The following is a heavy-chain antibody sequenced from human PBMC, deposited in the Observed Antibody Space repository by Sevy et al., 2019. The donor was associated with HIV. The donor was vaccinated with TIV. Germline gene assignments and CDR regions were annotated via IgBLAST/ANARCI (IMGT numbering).Heavy chain of an antibody. CDR2: VRASGGST. Sequence: GGSLRLSCAASGFTFDDYGMNWVRQAPGKGLQWVATVRASGGSTYYADSVRGRFSITRDNTKNTLYVKMNSLRAEDTAVYYCARVGGGGYYDPWSGYLEFDPWGQGTLVTVSS. CDR1: GFTFDDYG. D-gene: IGHD3-3*01. J-gene: IGHJ5*02. V-gene: IGHV3-23*01. CDR3: ARVGGGGYYDPWSGYLEFDP.